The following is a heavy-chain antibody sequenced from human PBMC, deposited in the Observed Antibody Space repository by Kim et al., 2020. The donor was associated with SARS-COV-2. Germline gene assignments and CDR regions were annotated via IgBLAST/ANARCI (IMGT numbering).Heavy chain of an antibody. D-gene: IGHD6-19*01. Sequence: SVKVSCKASGGTFSSYAISWVRQAPGQGLEWMGRIIPILGIANYAQKFQGRVTITADKSTSTAYMELSSLRSEDTAVYYCARDASGYSSGWSVGGRGNYWGQGTLVTVSS. CDR3: ARDASGYSSGWSVGGRGNY. CDR1: GGTFSSYA. CDR2: IIPILGIA. V-gene: IGHV1-69*04. J-gene: IGHJ4*02.